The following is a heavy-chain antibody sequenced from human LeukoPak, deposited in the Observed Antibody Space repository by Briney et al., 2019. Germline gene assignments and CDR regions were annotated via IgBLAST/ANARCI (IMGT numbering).Heavy chain of an antibody. CDR1: GFTFDDYA. CDR3: AKDNYGSGSYLGAFDI. D-gene: IGHD3-10*01. V-gene: IGHV3-9*01. Sequence: PGGSLRLSCAASGFTFDDYAMHWVRQAPGKGLEWVSGISWNSGSIGYADSVKGRFTISRDNAKNSLYLQMNSLRAEDTALYYCAKDNYGSGSYLGAFDIWGQGTMVTVSS. J-gene: IGHJ3*02. CDR2: ISWNSGSI.